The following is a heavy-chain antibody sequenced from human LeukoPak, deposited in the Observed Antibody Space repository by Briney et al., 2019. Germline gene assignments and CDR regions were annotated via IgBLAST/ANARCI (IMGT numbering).Heavy chain of an antibody. J-gene: IGHJ4*02. V-gene: IGHV4-59*08. CDR2: IYYSGST. CDR1: GGSISSYY. D-gene: IGHD5-18*01. Sequence: PSETLSLTCTVSGGSISSYYWSWIRQPPGKGLEWIGYIYYSGSTNYNPSLKSRVTISVDTSKNQFSLKLSSVTAADTAVYYCARTRYSYGYFNDYWGQGTLVTVSS. CDR3: ARTRYSYGYFNDY.